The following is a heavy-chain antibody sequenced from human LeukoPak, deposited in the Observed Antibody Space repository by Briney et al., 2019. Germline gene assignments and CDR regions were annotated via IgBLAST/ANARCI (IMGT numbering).Heavy chain of an antibody. CDR2: ICYSGST. V-gene: IGHV4-39*07. J-gene: IGHJ4*02. CDR1: GGSISSSNYY. CDR3: ARCTSSWYFQGWDY. Sequence: SETLSLTCTVSGGSISSSNYYWGWIRQPPGKGLEWIGSICYSGSTYYNPSLKSGVTISVDTSKSQFSPKPSSVTAADTAVYYCARCTSSWYFQGWDYWGQGALVTVSS. D-gene: IGHD6-13*01.